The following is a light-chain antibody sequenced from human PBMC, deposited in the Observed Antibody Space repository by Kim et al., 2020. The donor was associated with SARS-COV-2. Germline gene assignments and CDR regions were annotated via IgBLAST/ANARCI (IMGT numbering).Light chain of an antibody. CDR2: LNSDGSH. CDR3: QTWGTVV. J-gene: IGLJ2*01. V-gene: IGLV4-69*01. Sequence: QPVLTQSPSASASLGASVKLTCTLSSGHSSYAIAWHQQQPEKGPRYLMKLNSDGSHSKGDGIPARFSGSSSGAERYLTISSLQSEDEADYYCQTWGTVVFGGGTQLTVL. CDR1: SGHSSYA.